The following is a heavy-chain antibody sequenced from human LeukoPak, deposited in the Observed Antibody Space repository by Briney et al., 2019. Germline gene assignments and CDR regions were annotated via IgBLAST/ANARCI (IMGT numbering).Heavy chain of an antibody. V-gene: IGHV4-4*07. CDR2: IYVTGST. Sequence: PSETLSLTCTVSGGSINSYFWTWIRQSPGKGLEWIGRIYVTGSTTYNPSLESRVTMSLDTSKNHFSLKLRSVTAADTAVYYCARDSGTTGEVKFDPWGQGTLVTVSS. J-gene: IGHJ5*02. D-gene: IGHD1-7*01. CDR1: GGSINSYF. CDR3: ARDSGTTGEVKFDP.